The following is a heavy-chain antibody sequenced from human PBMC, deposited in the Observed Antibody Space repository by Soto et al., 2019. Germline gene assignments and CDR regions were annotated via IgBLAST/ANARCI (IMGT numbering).Heavy chain of an antibody. CDR3: AKVSGGWAFDI. J-gene: IGHJ3*02. V-gene: IGHV1-69*12. CDR2: IIPMFGTA. D-gene: IGHD3-10*01. Sequence: VQLVQSGAEVKKPGSSVKVSCKASGGTFSNYGINWVRQAPGQGLEWMGGIIPMFGTANYAQKFQGRVTITADESTSTAYMELSSLRSEDTAVYYCAKVSGGWAFDIWGQGTMVTVSS. CDR1: GGTFSNYG.